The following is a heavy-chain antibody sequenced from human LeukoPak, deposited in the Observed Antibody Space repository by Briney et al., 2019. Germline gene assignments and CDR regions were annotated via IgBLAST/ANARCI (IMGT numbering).Heavy chain of an antibody. Sequence: GGSLRLSCAASGFTFDGYTMHWVRQAPGKGLEWVSLISWDGGSTYYADSVKGRFTISRDNSKNSLYLQMNSLRTEDTALYYCAKETGRGDYVWGSYPLDYWGQGTLVTVSS. CDR2: ISWDGGST. CDR1: GFTFDGYT. V-gene: IGHV3-43*01. CDR3: AKETGRGDYVWGSYPLDY. D-gene: IGHD3-16*02. J-gene: IGHJ4*02.